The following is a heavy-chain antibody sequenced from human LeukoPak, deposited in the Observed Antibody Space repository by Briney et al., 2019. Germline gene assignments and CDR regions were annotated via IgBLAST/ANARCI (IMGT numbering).Heavy chain of an antibody. D-gene: IGHD5-12*01. Sequence: GGSLRLSCAASGFTFSSYWMHWVRQAPGKGLAWVSRINSDGSSTSYADSVKGRSTISRDNAKNTLYLQMNSLRAEDTAVYYCARVGYSGYDHFDYWGQGTLVTVSS. CDR2: INSDGSST. J-gene: IGHJ4*02. V-gene: IGHV3-74*01. CDR1: GFTFSSYW. CDR3: ARVGYSGYDHFDY.